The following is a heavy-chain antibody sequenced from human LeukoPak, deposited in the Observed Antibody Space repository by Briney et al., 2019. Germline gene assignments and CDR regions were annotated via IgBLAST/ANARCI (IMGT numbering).Heavy chain of an antibody. CDR3: ARVDSCLWGGKYCSSTTWFSSAFDI. V-gene: IGHV3-7*01. J-gene: IGHJ3*02. Sequence: SGGSLRLSCAASGFTFSSYWMSWVRQAPGKGLEWVANIKQDGSEKYYVDSVKGRFTISRDNAKNSLYLQMNSLRAEDTAVYYCARVDSCLWGGKYCSSTTWFSSAFDIWGEGTMVTVSS. D-gene: IGHD2-2*01. CDR1: GFTFSSYW. CDR2: IKQDGSEK.